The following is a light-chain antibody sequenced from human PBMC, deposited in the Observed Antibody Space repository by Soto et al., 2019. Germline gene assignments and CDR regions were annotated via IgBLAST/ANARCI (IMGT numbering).Light chain of an antibody. CDR3: QAWDSSTRV. CDR2: QDT. Sequence: SYELTQPPSVSVSPGQTASITCSGDKLGNKYACWYQQKPGQSPVLVFSQDTKRPSGIPERFSGSNSGNTATLTISGTQAIDEADYYCQAWDSSTRVFGGGTKLTVL. CDR1: KLGNKY. J-gene: IGLJ2*01. V-gene: IGLV3-1*01.